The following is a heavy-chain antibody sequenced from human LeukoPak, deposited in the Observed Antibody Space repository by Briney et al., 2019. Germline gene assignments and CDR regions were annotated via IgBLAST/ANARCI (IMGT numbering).Heavy chain of an antibody. CDR3: ATGRGYSYGYGY. CDR1: GGSISSSSYY. V-gene: IGHV4-39*01. Sequence: ASETLSLTCTVSGGSISSSSYYWGWIRQPPGKGLEWIVSIYYSGSTYYNPSLKSRVTISVDTSKNQFSLKLSSVTAADTAVYYCATGRGYSYGYGYWGQGTLVTVSS. J-gene: IGHJ4*02. CDR2: IYYSGST. D-gene: IGHD5-18*01.